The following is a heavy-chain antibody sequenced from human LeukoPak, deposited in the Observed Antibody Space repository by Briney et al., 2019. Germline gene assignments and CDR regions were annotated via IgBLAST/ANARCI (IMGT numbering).Heavy chain of an antibody. Sequence: GGSLRLSCAASGFTVSSNYMSWVRQAPGKGLEWVSVIYSGGSTYYADSVKGRFTISRDNSKNTLYLQMNSLRAEATAVYYCARTLGGDWFDPWGQGTPVTVSS. CDR3: ARTLGGDWFDP. J-gene: IGHJ5*02. CDR2: IYSGGST. V-gene: IGHV3-53*01. CDR1: GFTVSSNY. D-gene: IGHD3-16*01.